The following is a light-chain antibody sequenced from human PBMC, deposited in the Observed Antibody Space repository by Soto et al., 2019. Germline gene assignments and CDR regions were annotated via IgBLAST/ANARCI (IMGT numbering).Light chain of an antibody. Sequence: QSVLTQPPSASGTPGQRVTISCSGTSSNIGSNTVNWYELLPGTAPKLLIYSNDRRPSGVPDRFSGSKSGTSASLAISGLQSEDEADYYCAGWDDSLNGPVFGGGTKLTVL. V-gene: IGLV1-44*01. J-gene: IGLJ3*02. CDR1: SSNIGSNT. CDR2: SND. CDR3: AGWDDSLNGPV.